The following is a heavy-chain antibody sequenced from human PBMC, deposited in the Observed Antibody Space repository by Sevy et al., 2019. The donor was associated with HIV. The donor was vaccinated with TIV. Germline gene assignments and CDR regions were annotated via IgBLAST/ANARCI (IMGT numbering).Heavy chain of an antibody. D-gene: IGHD3-22*01. CDR3: AHRFLFFDTSAYYEGGFDY. CDR2: IYLDDDK. J-gene: IGHJ4*02. V-gene: IGHV2-5*02. CDR1: GFSFSTSGVG. Sequence: SGPTLVNPTQTLTLTCSFSGFSFSTSGVGVGWIRQPPGEAPEWLALIYLDDDKRYSPSLKRRLTITKDTSHNQVVLTMTNMATVDTATYYCAHRFLFFDTSAYYEGGFDYWGQGTLVTVSS.